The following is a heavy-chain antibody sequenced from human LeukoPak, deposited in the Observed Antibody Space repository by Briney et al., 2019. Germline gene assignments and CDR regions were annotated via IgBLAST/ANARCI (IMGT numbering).Heavy chain of an antibody. V-gene: IGHV1-69*13. Sequence: ASVKVSCKASGGTFSSYAISWVRQAPGQGLEWMGGIIPIFGTANYAQKFQGRVTITADESTSTAYMELSSLRSEDTAVYCCAQSDPAAGYQTLEYYFDYWGQGTLVTVSS. CDR1: GGTFSSYA. D-gene: IGHD6-13*01. CDR3: AQSDPAAGYQTLEYYFDY. J-gene: IGHJ4*02. CDR2: IIPIFGTA.